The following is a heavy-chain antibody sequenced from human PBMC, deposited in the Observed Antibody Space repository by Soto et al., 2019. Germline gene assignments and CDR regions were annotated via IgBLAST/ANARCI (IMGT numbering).Heavy chain of an antibody. J-gene: IGHJ6*02. CDR2: ISGSGGST. Sequence: GGSLRLSCAASGFTFSSYAMSWVRQVPGRGLEWVSAISGSGGSTYYADSVKGRFTISRDNSKNTLYLQMNSLRAEDTAVYYCAKDRGYSSSWVYYYGMDVWGQGTTVTVSS. V-gene: IGHV3-23*01. CDR1: GFTFSSYA. D-gene: IGHD6-13*01. CDR3: AKDRGYSSSWVYYYGMDV.